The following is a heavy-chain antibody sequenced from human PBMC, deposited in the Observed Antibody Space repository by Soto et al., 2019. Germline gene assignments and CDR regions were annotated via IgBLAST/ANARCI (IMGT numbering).Heavy chain of an antibody. CDR3: ARGPFGDAAMVTNYFDY. J-gene: IGHJ4*02. CDR2: LSFDGNNK. CDR1: GFTFSNYA. V-gene: IGHV3-30-3*01. D-gene: IGHD5-18*01. Sequence: PVGSLRLSCAASGFTFSNYAIHWVRQAPGKGLEWVAVLSFDGNNKHYADSVKGRFTISRDNSKNTLYLQMNSLRAEDTAVYYCARGPFGDAAMVTNYFDYWGQGTLVTVSS.